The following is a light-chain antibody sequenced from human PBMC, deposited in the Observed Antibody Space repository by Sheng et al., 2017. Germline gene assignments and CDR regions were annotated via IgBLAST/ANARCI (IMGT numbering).Light chain of an antibody. Sequence: EIVMTQSPGTLSVSPGERATLSCRASQSVSNNLAWYQQKPGQAPRLLIYSASIRATGIPAKFSGSGSGTDFTLTISSLEPEDFAVYYCQQRGHRPPTFGGGTKVEIK. CDR3: QQRGHRPPT. V-gene: IGKV3-11*01. CDR2: SAS. CDR1: QSVSNN. J-gene: IGKJ4*01.